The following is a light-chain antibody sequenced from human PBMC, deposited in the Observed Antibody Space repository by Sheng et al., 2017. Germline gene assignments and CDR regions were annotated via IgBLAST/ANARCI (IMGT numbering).Light chain of an antibody. J-gene: IGKJ2*01. CDR3: QQYNSLPYT. CDR2: GAS. V-gene: IGKV1-16*01. Sequence: DIQMTQSPSSLSASVGDRVTITCRASQGVNNFLVWFQQKPGKAPKSLIYGASNLQTGVPSRFSGTGSGTYFRLTISSLQPEDFATYYCQQYNSLPYTFGQGTKLEI. CDR1: QGVNNF.